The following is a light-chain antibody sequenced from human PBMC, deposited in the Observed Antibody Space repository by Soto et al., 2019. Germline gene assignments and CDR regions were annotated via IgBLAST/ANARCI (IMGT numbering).Light chain of an antibody. CDR2: GAS. V-gene: IGKV3-20*01. CDR3: QQHGISHIT. J-gene: IGKJ5*01. Sequence: DNVLTQSPGTLSLSPGERATVSCWASQNVNNNYLVWYQQRPGQAPGLLIHGASSRATGVPDRFSGSGSGTDFTLTITRLEPDDSAVYYCQQHGISHITFGQGTRLEIK. CDR1: QNVNNNY.